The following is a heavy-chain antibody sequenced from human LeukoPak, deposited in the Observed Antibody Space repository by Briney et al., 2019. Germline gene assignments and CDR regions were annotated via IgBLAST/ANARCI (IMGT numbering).Heavy chain of an antibody. D-gene: IGHD1-1*01. CDR1: GFTFSSYA. Sequence: GGSLRLPCAASGFTFSSYAMYWVRQAPGKGLEWVAVISYDGSNKYYADSVKGRFTISRDNSKNTLYLQMNSLRAEDTAVYYCARDHDAYMDVWGKGTTVTVSS. J-gene: IGHJ6*03. CDR2: ISYDGSNK. V-gene: IGHV3-30*04. CDR3: ARDHDAYMDV.